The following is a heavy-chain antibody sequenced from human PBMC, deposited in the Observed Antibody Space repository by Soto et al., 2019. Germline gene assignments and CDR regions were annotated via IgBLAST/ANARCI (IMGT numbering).Heavy chain of an antibody. CDR2: ISGSGGST. CDR1: GFTFSSYA. D-gene: IGHD4-4*01. Sequence: EVQLLESGGGLVQPGGSLRLSCAASGFTFSSYAMSWVRQAPGKGLEWVSAISGSGGSTYYADSVKGRFTISRDNSKNTLYLQMNSLRAEDTAVHYCAKDLEDYSILSISDYWGQGTLVTVSS. V-gene: IGHV3-23*01. CDR3: AKDLEDYSILSISDY. J-gene: IGHJ4*02.